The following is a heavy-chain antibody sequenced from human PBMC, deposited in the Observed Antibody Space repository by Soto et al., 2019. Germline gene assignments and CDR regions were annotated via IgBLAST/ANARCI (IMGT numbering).Heavy chain of an antibody. CDR3: ARSYDTRGHKGMDV. V-gene: IGHV1-18*04. CDR1: GYIFTNYG. CDR2: TSAYNGKT. Sequence: QVQLVQSGAEVKKPGASVKVSCKGSGYIFTNYGISWVRQAPGQGLEWMAWTSAYNGKTNNIQKFQGRVTMATDTPTRTAYMELRSLRSDDTAVYYCARSYDTRGHKGMDVWGQGTTVTVSS. D-gene: IGHD3-22*01. J-gene: IGHJ6*02.